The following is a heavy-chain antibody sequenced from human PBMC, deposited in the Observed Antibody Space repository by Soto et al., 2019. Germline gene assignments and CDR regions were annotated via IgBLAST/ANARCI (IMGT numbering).Heavy chain of an antibody. Sequence: PGGSLRLSCAASGFTFSSYAMHWVRQAPGKGLEWVAVISYDGSNKYYADSVKGRFTISRDNSKNTLYLQMNSLRAEDTAVYYCARARAAHLYYGMDVWGQGTTVTV. CDR1: GFTFSSYA. CDR3: ARARAAHLYYGMDV. CDR2: ISYDGSNK. J-gene: IGHJ6*02. D-gene: IGHD6-6*01. V-gene: IGHV3-30-3*01.